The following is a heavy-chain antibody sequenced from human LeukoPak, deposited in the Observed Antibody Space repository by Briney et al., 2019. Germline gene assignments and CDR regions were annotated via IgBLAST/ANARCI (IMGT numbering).Heavy chain of an antibody. Sequence: ASVKVSCKASGYSFTSYGITWVRQAPGQGLEWMGWISGYNGNTNYAQKLQGRVTMTTDTSTSTAYMELRSLRSDDTAVYYCARGGSYYGSGSYNYFDYWGQGTLVTVST. CDR2: ISGYNGNT. V-gene: IGHV1-18*01. D-gene: IGHD3-10*01. CDR1: GYSFTSYG. CDR3: ARGGSYYGSGSYNYFDY. J-gene: IGHJ4*02.